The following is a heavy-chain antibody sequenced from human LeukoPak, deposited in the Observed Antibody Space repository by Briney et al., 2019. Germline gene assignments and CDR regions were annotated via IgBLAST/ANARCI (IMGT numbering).Heavy chain of an antibody. V-gene: IGHV1-2*06. CDR1: GYTFTGYY. D-gene: IGHD6-13*01. J-gene: IGHJ4*02. CDR2: INPNSGGT. CDR3: ARGGSSGSFH. Sequence: ASVKVSCKASGYTFTGYYMHWVRQAPGQGLEWMGRINPNSGGTSYAQKFQGRVTMTRDTSISTAYMELGRLTSDDTAVYYCARGGSSGSFHWGQGTLVTVSS.